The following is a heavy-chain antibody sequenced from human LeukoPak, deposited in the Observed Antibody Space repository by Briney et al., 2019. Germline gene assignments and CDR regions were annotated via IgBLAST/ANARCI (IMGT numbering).Heavy chain of an antibody. CDR1: GYTFTGYY. J-gene: IGHJ4*02. Sequence: ASVKVSCKASGYTFTGYYMHWVRQAPGQGLEWMGWINPNSGGTNYAQKFQGRVTMTRDTSISTAYMELSRLRSDDTAVYYCARGGGLRYFDWPRHVPVSLDYWGQGTLVTVSS. CDR2: INPNSGGT. CDR3: ARGGGLRYFDWPRHVPVSLDY. V-gene: IGHV1-2*02. D-gene: IGHD3-9*01.